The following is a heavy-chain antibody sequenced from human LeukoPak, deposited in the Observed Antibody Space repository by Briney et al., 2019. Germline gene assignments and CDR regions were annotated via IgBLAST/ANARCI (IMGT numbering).Heavy chain of an antibody. CDR2: ISAYNGNT. CDR1: GYTLTSYG. CDR3: AGDIVGATRGDY. J-gene: IGHJ4*02. D-gene: IGHD1-26*01. V-gene: IGHV1-18*01. Sequence: ASVKVSCKASGYTLTSYGISWVGPAPGQGREWMGWISAYNGNTNYAQKLQGRVTMTTDKSTSTAYMELRSLRSDDTAVYYCAGDIVGATRGDYWGQGTLVPVSS.